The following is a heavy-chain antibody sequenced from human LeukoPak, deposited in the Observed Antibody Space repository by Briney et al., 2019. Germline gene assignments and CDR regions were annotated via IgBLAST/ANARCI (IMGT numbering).Heavy chain of an antibody. CDR1: GGSVSSGNYY. J-gene: IGHJ3*02. CDR2: IYYSGST. V-gene: IGHV4-61*01. D-gene: IGHD6-13*01. CDR3: ARVRYSSSWSGTDAFDI. Sequence: SETLSLTCTVSGGSVSSGNYYWSWIRQPPGKGLEWIGYIYYSGSTNYNPSLKSRVTISVDTSKNQFSLKLSSVTAADTAVYYCARVRYSSSWSGTDAFDIWGQGTMVTVSS.